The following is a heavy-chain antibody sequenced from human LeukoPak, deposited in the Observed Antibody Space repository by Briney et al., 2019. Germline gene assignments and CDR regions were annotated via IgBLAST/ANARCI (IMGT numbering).Heavy chain of an antibody. CDR2: IYYVGRA. D-gene: IGHD2/OR15-2a*01. J-gene: IGHJ4*02. Sequence: SETLSLTCTVPGDSINNYFWSWIRQSPEKGPEWIAYIYYVGRANYNPSLESRVTMSIDTSKNQFSLRLSSVTAADTAVYYCARHILNFGNNSHFDHWGQGILVTVSS. CDR1: GDSINNYF. V-gene: IGHV4-59*08. CDR3: ARHILNFGNNSHFDH.